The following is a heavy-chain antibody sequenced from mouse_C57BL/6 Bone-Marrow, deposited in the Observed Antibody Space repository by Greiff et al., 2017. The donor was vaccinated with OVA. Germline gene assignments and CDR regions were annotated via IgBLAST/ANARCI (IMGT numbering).Heavy chain of an antibody. CDR2: ISYDGSN. Sequence: ESGPGLVKPSQSLSLTCSVTGYSITSGYYWNWIRQFPGNKLEWMGYISYDGSNNYNPSLKNRNSMNRDTSKNEYFLKLNAVTTEDTATYYCARGGLDYGNYVYYYAMDYWGQGTSVTVSS. CDR3: ARGGLDYGNYVYYYAMDY. D-gene: IGHD2-1*01. V-gene: IGHV3-6*01. CDR1: GYSITSGYY. J-gene: IGHJ4*01.